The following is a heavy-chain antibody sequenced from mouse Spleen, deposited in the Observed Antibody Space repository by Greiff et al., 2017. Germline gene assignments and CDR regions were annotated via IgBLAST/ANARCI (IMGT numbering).Heavy chain of an antibody. Sequence: VQLQESGAELVRPGASVTLSCKASGYTFTDYEMHWVKQTPVHGLEWIGAIDPETGGTAYNQKFKGKAILTADKSSSTAYMELRSLTSEDSAVYYCTRSTSQLYYFDYWGQGTTLTVSS. CDR3: TRSTSQLYYFDY. V-gene: IGHV1-15*01. J-gene: IGHJ2*01. CDR1: GYTFTDYE. CDR2: IDPETGGT.